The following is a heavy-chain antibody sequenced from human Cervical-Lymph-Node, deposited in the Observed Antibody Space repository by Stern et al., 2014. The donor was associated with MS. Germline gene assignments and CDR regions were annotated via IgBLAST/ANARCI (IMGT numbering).Heavy chain of an antibody. CDR2: IYYSGSA. J-gene: IGHJ4*02. Sequence: QVQLQESCPGLVKPSQTLSLTCTVSGGSISSGGYYWSWIRQHPGKGLEWIGYIYYSGSAYYNPSLKSRVTISVDTSKNQFSLKLSSVTAADTAVYYCARVSYDFWSGYYVFDYWGQGTLVTVSS. CDR1: GGSISSGGYY. V-gene: IGHV4-31*03. D-gene: IGHD3-3*01. CDR3: ARVSYDFWSGYYVFDY.